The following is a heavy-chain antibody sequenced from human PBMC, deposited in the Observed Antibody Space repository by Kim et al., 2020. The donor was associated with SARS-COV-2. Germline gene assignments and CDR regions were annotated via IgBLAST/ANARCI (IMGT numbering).Heavy chain of an antibody. CDR1: GGSFSGYY. J-gene: IGHJ6*02. CDR3: ARAPRLGYCSGGSCRPDYYGMDV. D-gene: IGHD2-15*01. CDR2: INHSGST. V-gene: IGHV4-34*01. Sequence: SETLSLTCAVYGGSFSGYYWSWIRQPPGKGLEWIGEINHSGSTNYNPSLKSRVTISVDTSKNQYSLKLSSVTAADTAVYYCARAPRLGYCSGGSCRPDYYGMDVWGQGTTVTGSS.